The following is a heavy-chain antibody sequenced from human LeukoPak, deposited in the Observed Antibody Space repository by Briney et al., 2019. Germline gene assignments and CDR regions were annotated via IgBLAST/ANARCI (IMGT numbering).Heavy chain of an antibody. CDR3: ARDESHYYYDSSGYIVFDI. Sequence: SVKVSCKASGGTFSSYAISWVRQAPGQGLEWMGGIIPIFGTANYAQKFQGRVTITTDTSTSTAYMELRSLRSDDTAVYYCARDESHYYYDSSGYIVFDIWGQGTMVTVSS. CDR1: GGTFSSYA. V-gene: IGHV1-69*05. CDR2: IIPIFGTA. J-gene: IGHJ3*02. D-gene: IGHD3-22*01.